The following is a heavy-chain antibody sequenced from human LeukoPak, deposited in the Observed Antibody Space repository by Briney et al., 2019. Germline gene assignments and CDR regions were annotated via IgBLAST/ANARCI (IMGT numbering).Heavy chain of an antibody. Sequence: ASVKVSCKASGYTFTGYYMHWVRQAPGRGLEWMGWINPNSGGTMYAQKFQGRVTMTRDTSISTAYMELSNLRSDDTAVYYCATLYCGSTSCSIGMGDYWGRGTLVTVSS. CDR2: INPNSGGT. CDR3: ATLYCGSTSCSIGMGDY. V-gene: IGHV1-2*02. CDR1: GYTFTGYY. D-gene: IGHD2-2*01. J-gene: IGHJ4*02.